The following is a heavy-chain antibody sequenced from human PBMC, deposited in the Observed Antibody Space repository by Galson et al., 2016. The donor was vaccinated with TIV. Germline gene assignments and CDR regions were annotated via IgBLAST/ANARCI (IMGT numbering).Heavy chain of an antibody. CDR3: ARSADDYNLHFNL. CDR2: ISTGDRYI. CDR1: GFTFSGYS. Sequence: SLRLSCAASGFTFSGYSMNWVRQAPGKGLEWVSIISTGDRYIYYEDSVKGRFTISRDNAKNFLYLQLNSLSAEDTAIYYCARSADDYNLHFNLWGQGTLVTVAS. D-gene: IGHD5-24*01. V-gene: IGHV3-21*04. J-gene: IGHJ4*02.